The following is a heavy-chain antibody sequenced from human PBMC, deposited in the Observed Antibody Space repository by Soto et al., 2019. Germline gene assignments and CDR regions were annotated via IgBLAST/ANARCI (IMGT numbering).Heavy chain of an antibody. CDR2: MYYSGST. CDR3: ARGTFGVVKD. D-gene: IGHD3-3*01. CDR1: GGSISSYY. V-gene: IGHV4-59*01. J-gene: IGHJ4*02. Sequence: QVQLQESGPGLVKPSETLSLTCTVSGGSISSYYWSWIRQSPGKGLEWIGYMYYSGSTNYNPSLKSRVTISIDTSRNQFSLKLSSVTAADTAVYYCARGTFGVVKDWGQGTLVTASS.